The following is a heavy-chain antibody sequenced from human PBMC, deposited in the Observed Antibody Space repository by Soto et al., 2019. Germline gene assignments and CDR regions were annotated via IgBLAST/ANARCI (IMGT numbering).Heavy chain of an antibody. CDR2: ISSSGSNI. D-gene: IGHD6-19*01. Sequence: EVQLVESGGGLVKPGGSLRLSCAASGFNFSTYSVKWVRQAPGKGLEWVSSISSSGSNIYYADSVKGRFTISRDNAKNSLYLQMNSLRAEDTAVYYCARRIHRAGMQWLFHDAFDIWGQGTMVTVSS. J-gene: IGHJ3*02. V-gene: IGHV3-21*01. CDR1: GFNFSTYS. CDR3: ARRIHRAGMQWLFHDAFDI.